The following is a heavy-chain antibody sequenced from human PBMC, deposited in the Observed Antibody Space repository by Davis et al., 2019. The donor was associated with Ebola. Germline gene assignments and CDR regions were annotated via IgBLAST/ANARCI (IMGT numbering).Heavy chain of an antibody. CDR2: INPNDART. V-gene: IGHV1-46*03. CDR1: AYTFTNYY. Sequence: ASALVSCKASAYTFTNYYMHWVRQAPARGLEWMGMINPNDARTIYAQNFQRRVTGTRDTSTTTVYMDLSSLRSEDTALYYCTTPGGQDSGYDVFDIWGQGTMVTVSS. J-gene: IGHJ3*02. D-gene: IGHD5-12*01. CDR3: TTPGGQDSGYDVFDI.